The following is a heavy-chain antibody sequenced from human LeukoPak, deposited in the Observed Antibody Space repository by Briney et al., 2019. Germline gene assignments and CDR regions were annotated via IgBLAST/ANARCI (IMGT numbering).Heavy chain of an antibody. J-gene: IGHJ6*03. CDR3: ARDVPLTPRNYYYYYYMDV. CDR2: IYTSGST. V-gene: IGHV4-4*07. D-gene: IGHD3-9*01. CDR1: GGSISSYY. Sequence: PSESLSLTCTVSGGSISSYYWSWIRQPAGKGLEWIGRIYTSGSTNYNPSLKSRVTMSVDTSKNQFSLKLSSVTAADTAVYYCARDVPLTPRNYYYYYYMDVWGKGTTVTVSS.